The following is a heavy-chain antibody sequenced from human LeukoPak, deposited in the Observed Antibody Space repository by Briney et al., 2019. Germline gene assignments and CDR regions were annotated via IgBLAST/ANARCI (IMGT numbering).Heavy chain of an antibody. CDR3: ARPLGLAVFDF. CDR2: INPNSGVT. V-gene: IGHV1-2*02. J-gene: IGHJ3*01. Sequence: ASVKVSCTASGYTFTGYYIYWLRQAPGQGPEWMGWINPNSGVTSYARKFQGRVILTRDASISTAYMELSRLTSDDTAVYYCARPLGLAVFDFWGQGTVITVSS. D-gene: IGHD6-25*01. CDR1: GYTFTGYY.